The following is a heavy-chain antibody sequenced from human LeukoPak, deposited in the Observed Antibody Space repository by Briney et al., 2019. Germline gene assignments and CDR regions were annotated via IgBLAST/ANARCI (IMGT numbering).Heavy chain of an antibody. Sequence: GGSLRLSCAASGFTVSSNYMNWVRHAPGKGLERVSVIYSGGSTYYADSVKGRFTISRDNSKNTLYLQMNSLRVEDTAVYYCARESGSGNRDFDYWGQGTLVTVSS. V-gene: IGHV3-66*01. CDR2: IYSGGST. CDR3: ARESGSGNRDFDY. J-gene: IGHJ4*02. D-gene: IGHD3-10*01. CDR1: GFTVSSNY.